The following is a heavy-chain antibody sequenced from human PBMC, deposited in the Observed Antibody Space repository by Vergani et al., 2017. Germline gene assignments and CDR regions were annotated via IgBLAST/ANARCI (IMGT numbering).Heavy chain of an antibody. CDR3: AREGGYSSGWYTGEDDY. CDR2: IYHSGST. Sequence: QVQLQESGPGLVKPSETLSLTCAVSGYSISSGYYWGWIRQPPGEGLEWIGSIYHSGSTYYNPSLKSRVTISVDTSKNQFSLKLSSVTAADAAVYYWAREGGYSSGWYTGEDDYWGQGTLVTVSS. V-gene: IGHV4-38-2*02. J-gene: IGHJ4*02. CDR1: GYSISSGYY. D-gene: IGHD6-19*01.